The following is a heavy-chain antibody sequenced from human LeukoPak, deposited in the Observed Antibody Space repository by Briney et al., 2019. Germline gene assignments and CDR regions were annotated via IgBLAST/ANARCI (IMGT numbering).Heavy chain of an antibody. J-gene: IGHJ4*02. CDR1: GFTVSSNY. CDR2: IYTGGTT. V-gene: IGHV3-66*01. Sequence: PGGSLRLSCAASGFTVSSNYMSWVRQAPGKGLEWVSVIYTGGTTYYTDSVKGRFTISRDNSKNTLYLQMNSLRAEDTAVYYCAREDIVVVTAVSFDYWGQGTLVTVSS. D-gene: IGHD2-21*02. CDR3: AREDIVVVTAVSFDY.